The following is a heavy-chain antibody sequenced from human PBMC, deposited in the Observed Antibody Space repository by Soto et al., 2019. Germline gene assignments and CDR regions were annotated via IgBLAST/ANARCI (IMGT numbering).Heavy chain of an antibody. V-gene: IGHV1-18*01. J-gene: IGHJ4*02. D-gene: IGHD3-9*01. Sequence: ASVKVSCKASGYTFTSYGISWVRQAPGQGLEWMGWISAYNGNTNYAQKLQGRVTMTTDTSTSTAYMELRSLRSDDTAVYYCARDKIKGADILTGYGTASDYWGQGTLVTVSS. CDR3: ARDKIKGADILTGYGTASDY. CDR2: ISAYNGNT. CDR1: GYTFTSYG.